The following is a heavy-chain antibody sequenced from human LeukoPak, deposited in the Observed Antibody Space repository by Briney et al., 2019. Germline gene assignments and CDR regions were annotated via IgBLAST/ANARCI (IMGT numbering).Heavy chain of an antibody. CDR3: ARESNYYGAGTGWFDP. V-gene: IGHV4-28*03. CDR2: IYYSGSI. Sequence: SDTLSLTCAVSGYSISSSNWWGWIRQPPGKGLEWIGYIYYSGSIYYNPSLKSRVTMSVDTSKNQFSLKLSSVTAVDTAVYYCARESNYYGAGTGWFDPWGQGTLVTVSS. CDR1: GYSISSSNW. D-gene: IGHD3-10*01. J-gene: IGHJ5*02.